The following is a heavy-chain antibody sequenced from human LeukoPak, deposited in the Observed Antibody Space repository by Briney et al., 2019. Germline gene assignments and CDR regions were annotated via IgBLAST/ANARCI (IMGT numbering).Heavy chain of an antibody. CDR3: ARGHLWPDY. J-gene: IGHJ4*02. V-gene: IGHV3-33*01. CDR1: GFIFSSYG. Sequence: GGSLRLSCAASGFIFSSYGMHWVRQAPGKGLEWVAVIWYDGSNKYYADSVKGRFTISRDNTKNTLYLQMNSLRAEDTAVYSCARGHLWPDYWGQGTLVTVSS. D-gene: IGHD2/OR15-2a*01. CDR2: IWYDGSNK.